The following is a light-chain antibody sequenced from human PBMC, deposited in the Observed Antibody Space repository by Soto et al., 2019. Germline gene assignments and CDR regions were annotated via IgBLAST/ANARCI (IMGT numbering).Light chain of an antibody. CDR2: AAS. V-gene: IGKV3-20*01. CDR1: QSVSSSY. Sequence: DMALTHSLAAQASPPCAGPALSFAASQSVSSSYLVWHQQKPGQAPRLLIYAASRRATGIPDRFSGSGSGTDFTLTISRLEPEDFAVYYCQQYGSPPRTFGQGTKVDIK. CDR3: QQYGSPPRT. J-gene: IGKJ1*01.